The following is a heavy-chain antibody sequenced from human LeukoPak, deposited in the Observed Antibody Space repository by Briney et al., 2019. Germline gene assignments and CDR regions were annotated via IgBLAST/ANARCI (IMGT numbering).Heavy chain of an antibody. CDR1: GGSISSSSYY. D-gene: IGHD2-15*01. CDR2: IYHSGST. Sequence: KASETLSLTCTVSGGSISSSSYYWGWIRQPPGKGLEWIGSIYHSGSTYYNPSLKSRVTISVDTSKNQFSLKLSSVTAADTAVYYCARDKGSTPEYFQHWGQGTLVTVSS. CDR3: ARDKGSTPEYFQH. J-gene: IGHJ1*01. V-gene: IGHV4-39*07.